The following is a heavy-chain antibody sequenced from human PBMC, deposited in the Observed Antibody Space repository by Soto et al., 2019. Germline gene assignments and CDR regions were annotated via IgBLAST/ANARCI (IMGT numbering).Heavy chain of an antibody. CDR2: ISSSSSTI. Sequence: GGSLRLSCAASGFTFSSYSMNWVRQAPGKGLEWVSYISSSSSTIYYADSVKGRFTISRDNAKNSLYLQMNSLRDEDTAVYYCARDLSGWYKGYYYYGMDVWGQGTTVTVSS. D-gene: IGHD6-19*01. CDR3: ARDLSGWYKGYYYYGMDV. J-gene: IGHJ6*02. V-gene: IGHV3-48*02. CDR1: GFTFSSYS.